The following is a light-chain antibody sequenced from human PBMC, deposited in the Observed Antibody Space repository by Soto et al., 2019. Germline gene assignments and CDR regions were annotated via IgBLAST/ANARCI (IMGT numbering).Light chain of an antibody. V-gene: IGKV4-1*01. CDR1: QSVLYSYSNNTC. J-gene: IGKJ1*01. CDR2: CAS. CDR3: QQYYSNWT. Sequence: IMMIHSPASLPSSLGEGATINCNSSQSVLYSYSNNTCLAWYQQKPGKPPKLLIYCASSRECGVPARFSGSGSGTEFTLTISSLQAEDVAVYYCQQYYSNWTFGQGTKVDIK.